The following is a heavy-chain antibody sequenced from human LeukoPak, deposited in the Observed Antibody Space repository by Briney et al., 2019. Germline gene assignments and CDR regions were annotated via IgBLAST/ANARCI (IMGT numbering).Heavy chain of an antibody. CDR1: GFTFSSYS. CDR2: ISSSSSYI. D-gene: IGHD2-15*01. CDR3: ARSKRYCSGGSCYLFDY. V-gene: IGHV3-21*01. Sequence: GGSLRLSCAASGFTFSSYSMNWVRQAPGKGLEWVSSISSSSSYIYYADSVKGRFTISRDNAKNSLYLQMNSLRAEDTAVYYCARSKRYCSGGSCYLFDYWGQGTLVTVSS. J-gene: IGHJ4*02.